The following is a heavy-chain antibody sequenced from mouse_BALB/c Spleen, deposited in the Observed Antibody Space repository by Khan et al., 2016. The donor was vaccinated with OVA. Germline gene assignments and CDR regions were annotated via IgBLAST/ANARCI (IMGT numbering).Heavy chain of an antibody. J-gene: IGHJ4*01. D-gene: IGHD2-10*01. CDR2: INTYTGEP. CDR3: ARPPYFSYTLDH. Sequence: QIQLVQSGPELKKPGETVKISCKASGYTFTNYGMNWVKQSPGKALKWMGWINTYTGEPTYADDFKGRFAFSLETSASTAYLPINNLKDDDTATYFGARPPYFSYTLDHWGQGTSGTVSS. V-gene: IGHV9-3-1*01. CDR1: GYTFTNYG.